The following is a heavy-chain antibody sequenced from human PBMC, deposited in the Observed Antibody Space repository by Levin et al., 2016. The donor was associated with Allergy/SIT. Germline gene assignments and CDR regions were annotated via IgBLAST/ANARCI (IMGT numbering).Heavy chain of an antibody. CDR3: AREWWQQGYYYGMAV. J-gene: IGHJ6*02. CDR2: TYYRSKWSN. Sequence: WIRQSPSRGLEWLGRTYYRSKWSNDYALSVKGRMNINPDTSKNQFSLQLNSVTLEDTAVYYCAREWWQQGYYYGMAVWGQGTTVTVSS. V-gene: IGHV6-1*01. D-gene: IGHD2-15*01.